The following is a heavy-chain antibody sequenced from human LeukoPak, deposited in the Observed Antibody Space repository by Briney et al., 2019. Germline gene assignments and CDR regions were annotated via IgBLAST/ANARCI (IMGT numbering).Heavy chain of an antibody. Sequence: GGSLRLSCAASGFTFSTYSMNWVRQAPGKGLEWVSSITSSGTYIYYADSVKGRFTISRDNAKNSLYLQMNSLRAEDTALYYCARAPIVGATTSAFDIWGQGTMVTVSS. D-gene: IGHD1-26*01. J-gene: IGHJ3*02. V-gene: IGHV3-21*04. CDR2: ITSSGTYI. CDR1: GFTFSTYS. CDR3: ARAPIVGATTSAFDI.